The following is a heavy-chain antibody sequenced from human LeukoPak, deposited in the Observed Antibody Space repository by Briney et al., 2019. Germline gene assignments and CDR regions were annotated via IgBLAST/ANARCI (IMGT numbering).Heavy chain of an antibody. Sequence: GGSLRLSCAASGFTFSSYSMNWVRQAPGKGLEWVSSISSSSSYIYYADSVKGRCTISRDNAKNSLYLQMNSLRAEDTAVYYCASRSGWYGVSEDYWGQGTLVTVSS. CDR2: ISSSSSYI. CDR1: GFTFSSYS. D-gene: IGHD6-19*01. J-gene: IGHJ4*02. CDR3: ASRSGWYGVSEDY. V-gene: IGHV3-21*03.